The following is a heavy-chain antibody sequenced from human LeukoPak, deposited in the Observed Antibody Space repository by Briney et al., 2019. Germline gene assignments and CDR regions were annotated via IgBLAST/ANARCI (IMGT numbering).Heavy chain of an antibody. V-gene: IGHV3-48*02. CDR2: ISTTSSTI. J-gene: IGHJ4*02. D-gene: IGHD6-19*01. CDR3: ARGKEKWLDHFDY. CDR1: GFXFSSYG. Sequence: GGSLRLSCAASGFXFSSYGINWVRQAPGKGLEWVSYISTTSSTIYYADSVKGRFTMSRDNAKSSLYLQMDSLRDEDTAVYYCARGKEKWLDHFDYWGQGSLVTVSS.